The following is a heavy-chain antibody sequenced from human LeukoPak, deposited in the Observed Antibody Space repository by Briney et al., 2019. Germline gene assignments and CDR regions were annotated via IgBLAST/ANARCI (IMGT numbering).Heavy chain of an antibody. CDR2: ISYDGNDK. J-gene: IGHJ4*02. Sequence: SLRLSCAASGFTFRNYAMHWVRQAPGKGLEWVAFISYDGNDKYYADSVKGRFTISRDNSKNRLYLQMNSLRAEDTAVYYCAKDEPGSYSPSDYWGQGTLVT. CDR3: AKDEPGSYSPSDY. D-gene: IGHD3-10*01. V-gene: IGHV3-30*18. CDR1: GFTFRNYA.